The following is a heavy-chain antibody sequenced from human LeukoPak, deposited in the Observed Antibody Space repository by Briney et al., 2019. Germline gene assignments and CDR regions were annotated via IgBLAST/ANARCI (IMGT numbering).Heavy chain of an antibody. CDR3: AKDVGNDLTGYYNWFDP. D-gene: IGHD3-9*01. CDR1: GFTFSTYG. V-gene: IGHV3-30*02. Sequence: GSLRLSCAASGFTFSTYGMHWVRQAPGKGLEWATFIRHDGSNKYYAQSVKGRFTISRDNSKNTLYLQMSSLRAEDTAVYYCAKDVGNDLTGYYNWFDPWGQGTLVTVSS. J-gene: IGHJ5*02. CDR2: IRHDGSNK.